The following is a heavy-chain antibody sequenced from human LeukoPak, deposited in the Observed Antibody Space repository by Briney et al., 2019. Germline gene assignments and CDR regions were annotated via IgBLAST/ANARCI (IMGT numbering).Heavy chain of an antibody. J-gene: IGHJ4*02. CDR2: ISSSSSYI. Sequence: GGSLRLSCAASGFTFSSYSVNWVRQAPGKGLEWVSSISSSSSYIYYADSVKGRFTISRDNAKNSLYLQMNSLRAEDTAVYYCARDWAAAAGIRGEPIDYWGQGTLVTVSS. CDR3: ARDWAAAAGIRGEPIDY. CDR1: GFTFSSYS. D-gene: IGHD6-13*01. V-gene: IGHV3-21*01.